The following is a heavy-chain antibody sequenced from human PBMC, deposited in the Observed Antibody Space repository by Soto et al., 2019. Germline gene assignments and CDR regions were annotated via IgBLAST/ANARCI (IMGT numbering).Heavy chain of an antibody. CDR2: INHNSGDT. D-gene: IGHD2-21*02. J-gene: IGHJ4*02. V-gene: IGHV1-2*02. CDR3: ARQLAYCGGDCFTEPVDY. Sequence: QAQLVQSGAEVKKPGASVKVSCEASGYTFTSYYMHWVRQAPGQGLEWMGWINHNSGDTKYAQKFRGRVTMTRDTAITTSYMEVKMLTADDTAVYYCARQLAYCGGDCFTEPVDYWGQGTLVTVSS. CDR1: GYTFTSYY.